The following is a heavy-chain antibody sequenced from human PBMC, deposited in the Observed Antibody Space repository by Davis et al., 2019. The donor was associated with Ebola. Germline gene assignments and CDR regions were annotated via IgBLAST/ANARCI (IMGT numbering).Heavy chain of an antibody. Sequence: GGSLRLSCAASGFTVSSNYMNWVRQAPGKGLEWVGFIRSKAYGGKPAYGASVKGRFKISRDDSKNIAYLQMNSLRAEDTAVYYCAKSLQALTAILELDRDGFDIWGQGTMVTVSS. D-gene: IGHD2-21*02. CDR3: AKSLQALTAILELDRDGFDI. V-gene: IGHV3-71*01. CDR1: GFTVSSNY. J-gene: IGHJ3*02. CDR2: IRSKAYGGKP.